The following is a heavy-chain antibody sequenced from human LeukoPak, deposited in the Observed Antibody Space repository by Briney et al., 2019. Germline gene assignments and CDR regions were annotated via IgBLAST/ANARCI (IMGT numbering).Heavy chain of an antibody. V-gene: IGHV3-74*01. CDR3: ARDPAARSLPDNWFDP. J-gene: IGHJ5*02. CDR2: INGDGSDT. CDR1: GFTFSLSW. D-gene: IGHD6-25*01. Sequence: GGSLRLSCAASGFTFSLSWMHWVRQSPGKGLMWVSRINGDGSDTSYADSVKGRFTISRDNDKNILYLQMNSLQTEDAAVYYCARDPAARSLPDNWFDPCGQGTLVTVSS.